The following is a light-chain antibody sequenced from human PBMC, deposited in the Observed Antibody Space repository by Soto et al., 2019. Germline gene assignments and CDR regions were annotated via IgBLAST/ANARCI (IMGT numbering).Light chain of an antibody. V-gene: IGKV3-11*01. CDR1: QSVSSY. CDR3: QRRSSRPPRIS. CDR2: DAS. J-gene: IGKJ5*01. Sequence: EIVLTHSPATLSLSPGERATLSCRASQSVSSYLAWYQQKPGQAPRLLIYDASNRATGIPARFSGSGSGTDFPLTISRVEGEDVAVYYCQRRSSRPPRISFGQGTRLEIK.